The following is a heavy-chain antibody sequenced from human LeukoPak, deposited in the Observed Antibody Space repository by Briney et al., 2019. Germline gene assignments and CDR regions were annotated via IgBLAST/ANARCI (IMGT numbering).Heavy chain of an antibody. Sequence: GGSLRLSCAASGFTFSSYPMYWVRQAPGKGLVWVSRIWTDGSSTNYADSVKGRFTISRDNAKNTLYLQMNSLRAEDTAVYHCARGNNYAGDVWGQGTTVTVSS. D-gene: IGHD3-16*01. V-gene: IGHV3-74*01. CDR1: GFTFSSYP. CDR2: IWTDGSST. CDR3: ARGNNYAGDV. J-gene: IGHJ6*02.